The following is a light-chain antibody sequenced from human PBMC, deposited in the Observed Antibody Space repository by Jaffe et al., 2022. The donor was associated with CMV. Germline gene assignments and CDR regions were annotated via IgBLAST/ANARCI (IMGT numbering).Light chain of an antibody. Sequence: EIVLTQSPGTLSLSPGERATLSCRASESTNNYLAWYQHKPGQAPRLLIYDASIRATGIPARFTGSGSGTDFTLTISSLEPEDFALYYCQQRRTFGQGTRLEIK. V-gene: IGKV3-11*01. CDR2: DAS. CDR3: QQRRT. CDR1: ESTNNY. J-gene: IGKJ5*01.